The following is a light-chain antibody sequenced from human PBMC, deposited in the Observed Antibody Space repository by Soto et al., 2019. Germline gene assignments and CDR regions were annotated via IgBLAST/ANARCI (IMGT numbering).Light chain of an antibody. V-gene: IGKV1-5*03. CDR2: KAS. J-gene: IGKJ1*01. Sequence: DIQMTQSPSTLSASVGDRVTITCRASQGISNWLAWYQQKPGKAPKLLIYKASSLESGVPSRFRGSGSGTEFTLTINSLQPDDFATYYCQQYEDYSGTFGQGTKVEIK. CDR1: QGISNW. CDR3: QQYEDYSGT.